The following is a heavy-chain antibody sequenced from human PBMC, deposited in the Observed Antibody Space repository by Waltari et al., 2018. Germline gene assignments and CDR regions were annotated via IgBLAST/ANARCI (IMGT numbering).Heavy chain of an antibody. V-gene: IGHV3-7*04. D-gene: IGHD6-13*01. Sequence: EVQLVESGGGLVQPGGSLRLSCAVSGFTFSTYSMTWVRQAQGKGLDGGANIKQDGTEKYYVDSVKGRFSISRDNGKNLLYLHMNSLRADDTAVYYCARDEMHRTTWYHFWGQGTQVTVSS. CDR3: ARDEMHRTTWYHF. CDR1: GFTFSTYS. J-gene: IGHJ4*02. CDR2: IKQDGTEK.